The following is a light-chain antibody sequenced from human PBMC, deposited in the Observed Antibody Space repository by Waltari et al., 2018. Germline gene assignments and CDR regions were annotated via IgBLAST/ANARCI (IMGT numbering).Light chain of an antibody. J-gene: IGLJ3*02. CDR2: DVR. CDR1: SHDVGANDS. Sequence: QSALSQPASVSGSPGQSVTISCTGTSHDVGANDSASWYQQHPGRAPKLMIYDVRQRSSGVSNRFSGSRAGNTASLTISGLQTEDEADYYCTAYTTSATLVFGGGTRLTVL. V-gene: IGLV2-14*03. CDR3: TAYTTSATLV.